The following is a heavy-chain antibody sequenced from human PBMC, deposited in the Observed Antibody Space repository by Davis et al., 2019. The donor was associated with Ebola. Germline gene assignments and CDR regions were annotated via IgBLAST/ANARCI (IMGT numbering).Heavy chain of an antibody. Sequence: GGSLRLSCAGSGFTFANYAMHWVRQAPGKGLEWVAVISYDGSNKYYADSVKGQFTISRDNSKNTLYLQMNSLRAGDTAVYYCAKDVLWFGEFFYWGQGTLVTVSS. J-gene: IGHJ4*02. CDR1: GFTFANYA. D-gene: IGHD3-10*01. CDR3: AKDVLWFGEFFY. V-gene: IGHV3-30*18. CDR2: ISYDGSNK.